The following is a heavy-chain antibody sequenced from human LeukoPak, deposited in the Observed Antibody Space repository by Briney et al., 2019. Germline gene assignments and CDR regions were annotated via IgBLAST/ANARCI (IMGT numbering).Heavy chain of an antibody. CDR1: GFTFSSYG. CDR3: ARERRDGYKSVDY. Sequence: GGSLRLSCAASGFTFSSYGMHWVRQAPGQGLEYVSAISSNGVSTYYANSVKGRFAISRDNSKNTLYLQMGSLRTEDMAFYYFARERRDGYKSVDYWGQGTLVTVSS. J-gene: IGHJ4*02. D-gene: IGHD5-24*01. V-gene: IGHV3-64*01. CDR2: ISSNGVST.